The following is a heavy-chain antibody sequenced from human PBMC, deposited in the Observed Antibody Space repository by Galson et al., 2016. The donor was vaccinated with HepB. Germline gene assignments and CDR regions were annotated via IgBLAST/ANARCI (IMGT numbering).Heavy chain of an antibody. V-gene: IGHV3-21*01. J-gene: IGHJ3*01. CDR2: INSRSTSI. Sequence: SLRLSCAVSGFAFSIYSMNWIRQAPGKGLEWVSTINSRSTSIYYADPVKGRFTISRDNAKNTLFLQMNGLRAEDTALYYCVRDQTDAFDFWGQGTMVTVSS. CDR1: GFAFSIYS. CDR3: VRDQTDAFDF.